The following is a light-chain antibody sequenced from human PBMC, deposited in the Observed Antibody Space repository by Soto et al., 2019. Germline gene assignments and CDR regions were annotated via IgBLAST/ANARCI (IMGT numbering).Light chain of an antibody. V-gene: IGKV3-15*01. Sequence: EIVMTQSPATLSVSPGERATLSCRASQSVTSNLAWYQQKPGRAPRLLIYGASTRATGIPARFSGSGSGTEVTPTISNLQSEDFALYYCQHYFNWPYTFGQGTKLEIK. J-gene: IGKJ2*01. CDR3: QHYFNWPYT. CDR1: QSVTSN. CDR2: GAS.